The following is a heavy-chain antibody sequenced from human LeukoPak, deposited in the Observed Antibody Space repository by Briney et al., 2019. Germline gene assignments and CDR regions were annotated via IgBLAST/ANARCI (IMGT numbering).Heavy chain of an antibody. Sequence: GTSLRLSCAASGFTFSSYGMHWVRQAPGKGLEWVSYISSSSSTIYYADSVKGRFTISRDNAKNSLYLQMNSLRAEDTAVYYCARSAFAGFDYWGQGTLVTVSS. V-gene: IGHV3-48*01. CDR1: GFTFSSYG. CDR3: ARSAFAGFDY. CDR2: ISSSSSTI. J-gene: IGHJ4*02.